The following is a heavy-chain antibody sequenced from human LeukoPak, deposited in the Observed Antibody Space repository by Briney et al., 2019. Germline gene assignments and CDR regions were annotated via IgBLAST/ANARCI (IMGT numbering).Heavy chain of an antibody. CDR1: GGSISTYY. V-gene: IGHV4-59*06. Sequence: SETLSLTCTVSGGSISTYYWSWIRQPPGKGLEWIGYIYYSGSTYYNPSLKSRVTISVDTSKNQFSLKLSSVTAADTAVYYCARDGSAYGDMGYWGQGTLVTVSS. D-gene: IGHD4-17*01. CDR2: IYYSGST. CDR3: ARDGSAYGDMGY. J-gene: IGHJ4*02.